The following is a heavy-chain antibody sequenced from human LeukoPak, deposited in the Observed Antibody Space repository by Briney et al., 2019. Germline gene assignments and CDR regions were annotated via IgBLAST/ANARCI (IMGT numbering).Heavy chain of an antibody. D-gene: IGHD1-26*01. CDR3: AGSPKWESNFDY. CDR1: GGSISSGDYY. CDR2: IYYSGST. Sequence: SQTLSLTCTVSGGSISSGDYYWSWIRQPPGKGLEWIGHIYYSGSTYYNPSLKSRVTISVDTSKNQFSLKLSSVTAADTAVYYCAGSPKWESNFDYWGQGTLVTVSS. V-gene: IGHV4-30-4*08. J-gene: IGHJ4*02.